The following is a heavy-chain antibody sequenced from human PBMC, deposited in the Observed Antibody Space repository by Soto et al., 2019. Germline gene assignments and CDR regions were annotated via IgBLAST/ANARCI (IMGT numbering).Heavy chain of an antibody. J-gene: IGHJ6*02. D-gene: IGHD2-15*01. CDR2: ISYDGSNK. CDR3: AKSLVVVAVFYYGMDV. CDR1: GFTFSSYG. Sequence: QVQLVESGGGVVQPGSSLRLSCAASGFTFSSYGMHWVRQAPGKGLEWVAVISYDGSNKYYADSVKGRFTISRDNSKNTLYLQMNSLRAEDTAVYYCAKSLVVVAVFYYGMDVWGQGTTVTVSS. V-gene: IGHV3-30*18.